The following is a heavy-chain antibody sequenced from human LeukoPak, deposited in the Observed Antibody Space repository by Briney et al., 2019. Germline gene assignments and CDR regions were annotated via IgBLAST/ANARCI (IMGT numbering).Heavy chain of an antibody. D-gene: IGHD3-10*01. J-gene: IGHJ6*03. CDR2: IYYSGST. CDR1: GGSISSYY. CDR3: ERVGPGSRYYYYYMDV. Sequence: KPSETLSLTCTVSGGSISSYYWSWIRQPPGNGLEWIGYIYYSGSTNYNPSLKTLVTISVDTSKTQFSLKLSSVTAADTAVYYCERVGPGSRYYYYYMDVWGKGTTVTVSS. V-gene: IGHV4-59*01.